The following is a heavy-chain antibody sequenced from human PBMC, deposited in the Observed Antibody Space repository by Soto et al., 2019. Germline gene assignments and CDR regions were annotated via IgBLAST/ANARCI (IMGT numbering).Heavy chain of an antibody. V-gene: IGHV2-5*01. D-gene: IGHD2-2*01. CDR1: GFSLSTSGVG. Sequence: QITLKESGPTLVKPTQTLTLTCTFSGFSLSTSGVGVGWIRQPPGKALEWLALIYWNDYKRYSPSLKSRLTITKDTSKNQVVLTMTNMDPVDTATYYCAHRSSFNWFDPWGQGTLVTVSS. J-gene: IGHJ5*02. CDR3: AHRSSFNWFDP. CDR2: IYWNDYK.